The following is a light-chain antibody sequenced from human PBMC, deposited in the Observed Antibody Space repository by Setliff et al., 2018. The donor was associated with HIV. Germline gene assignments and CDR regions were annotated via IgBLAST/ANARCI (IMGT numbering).Light chain of an antibody. CDR3: SSYGGYNNVV. Sequence: QSVLTQPPSASGPPGQSVTISCTGTSSDIGGYKYVSWYQQHPGKAPKLMIYEVSKRPPGVPDRFSGSKSGNTASLTVSGLQAEDEADYYCSSYGGYNNVVFGGGTK. CDR2: EVS. J-gene: IGLJ2*01. CDR1: SSDIGGYKY. V-gene: IGLV2-8*01.